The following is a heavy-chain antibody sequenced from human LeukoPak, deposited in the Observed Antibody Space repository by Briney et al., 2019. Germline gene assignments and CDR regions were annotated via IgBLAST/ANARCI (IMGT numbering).Heavy chain of an antibody. V-gene: IGHV1-18*01. CDR1: GYTFTSYG. D-gene: IGHD6-13*01. CDR2: ISAYNGNT. J-gene: IGHJ5*02. CDR3: ARAAGIIGYSSSWYWRGWFDP. Sequence: GASVKVSCKASGYTFTSYGISWVRQAPGQGLEWMGWISAYNGNTNYAQKLQGRVTMTTDTSTSTAYMELRSLRSDDTAVYYCARAAGIIGYSSSWYWRGWFDPWGQGTLVTVSS.